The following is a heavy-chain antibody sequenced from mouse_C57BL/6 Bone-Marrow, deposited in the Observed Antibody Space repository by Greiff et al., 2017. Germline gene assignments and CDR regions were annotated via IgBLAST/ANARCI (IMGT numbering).Heavy chain of an antibody. J-gene: IGHJ2*01. Sequence: VQLQQSGAELARPGASVKLSCKASGYTFTSYGISWVKQRTGQGLEWIGEIYPRSGNTYSNEKFKGKATLTADKSSSTAYMELRSLTSEDSAVYFCARKGAKFITTVALDYWGQGTTLTVSS. D-gene: IGHD1-1*01. CDR2: IYPRSGNT. CDR3: ARKGAKFITTVALDY. CDR1: GYTFTSYG. V-gene: IGHV1-81*01.